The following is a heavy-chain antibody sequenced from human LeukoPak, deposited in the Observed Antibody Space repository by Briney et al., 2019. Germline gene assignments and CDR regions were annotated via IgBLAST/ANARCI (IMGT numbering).Heavy chain of an antibody. CDR2: ISWNSGYI. D-gene: IGHD4-11*01. Sequence: GGSLRLSCAASGFTFSNFNMNWVRQAPGKGLEWVSGISWNSGYINYADSVKGRFTISRDNAKNSVYLQMNSLRTEDTALYYCAKDINYSNYYYYGMDVWGQGTTVTVSS. V-gene: IGHV3-9*01. CDR3: AKDINYSNYYYYGMDV. J-gene: IGHJ6*02. CDR1: GFTFSNFN.